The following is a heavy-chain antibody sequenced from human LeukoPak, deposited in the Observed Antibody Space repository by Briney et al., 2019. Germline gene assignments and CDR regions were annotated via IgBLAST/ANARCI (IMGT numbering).Heavy chain of an antibody. CDR1: GFTSTTYD. J-gene: IGHJ3*02. V-gene: IGHV3-13*01. CDR2: IGTTGDT. Sequence: GGSLRLSCAASGFTSTTYDMHWVRHATGKGPEWVSAIGTTGDTYYADSVKGRFTISRDNSKNTLYLQMNSLRAEDTAVYYCAKALAAAGNWAFDIWGQGTMVTVSS. D-gene: IGHD6-13*01. CDR3: AKALAAAGNWAFDI.